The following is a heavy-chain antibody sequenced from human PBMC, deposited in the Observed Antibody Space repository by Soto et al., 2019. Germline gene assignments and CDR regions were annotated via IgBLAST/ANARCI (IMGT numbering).Heavy chain of an antibody. Sequence: QVQLVQSGAEVKKPGSSVKVSCTASGGTFSSYAISWVRQAPGQGLEWMGGIIPIFGTANYAQKFQGRVTITADESTSTAYMELSSLRSEDTAVYYCARDILGYDFWSGYYGYWGQGTLVTVSS. D-gene: IGHD3-3*01. V-gene: IGHV1-69*01. J-gene: IGHJ4*02. CDR1: GGTFSSYA. CDR3: ARDILGYDFWSGYYGY. CDR2: IIPIFGTA.